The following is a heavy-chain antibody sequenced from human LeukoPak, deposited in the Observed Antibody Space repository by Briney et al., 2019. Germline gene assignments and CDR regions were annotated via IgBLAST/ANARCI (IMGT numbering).Heavy chain of an antibody. J-gene: IGHJ6*02. CDR3: ARVAGAPYYYYGMDV. Sequence: GGSLRLSCAASGFTFDDYAMHWVRQAPGKGLEWVSGISWNSGSIGYADSVKGRFTISRDNAKNSLYLQMNSLRAEDTAVYYCARVAGAPYYYYGMDVWGQGTTVTVSS. CDR2: ISWNSGSI. D-gene: IGHD3-10*01. V-gene: IGHV3-9*01. CDR1: GFTFDDYA.